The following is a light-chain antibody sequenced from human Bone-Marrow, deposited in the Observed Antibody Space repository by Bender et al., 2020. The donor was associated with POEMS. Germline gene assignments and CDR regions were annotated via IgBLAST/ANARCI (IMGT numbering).Light chain of an antibody. CDR2: QDR. J-gene: IGLJ2*01. V-gene: IGLV3-1*01. Sequence: SYELTQPPSVSVSPGQTAAIICSGDELGGKFTSWYQQKAGQSPTLVIYQDRNRPSGIPERFSGSNSGNTATLTISGTQTVDEADYYCQAWDSSAVVFGGGTKLTVL. CDR3: QAWDSSAVV. CDR1: ELGGKF.